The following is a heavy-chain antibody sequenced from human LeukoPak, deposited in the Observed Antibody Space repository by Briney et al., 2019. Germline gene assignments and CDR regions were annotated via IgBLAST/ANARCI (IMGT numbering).Heavy chain of an antibody. CDR1: GFTLCSHA. D-gene: IGHD3-10*01. CDR2: ICGSGGGT. CDR3: AKVEDLYYYGSGSYYPPRGYYYGMDV. J-gene: IGHJ6*02. Sequence: GGALRLSFAASGFTLCSHALSWGRPAPGEGVEWVSAICGSGGGTYYPDSVKGRFTISRDNSKHTLYLQMNSLRAEDTAVYYCAKVEDLYYYGSGSYYPPRGYYYGMDVWGQGTTVAVSS. V-gene: IGHV3-23*01.